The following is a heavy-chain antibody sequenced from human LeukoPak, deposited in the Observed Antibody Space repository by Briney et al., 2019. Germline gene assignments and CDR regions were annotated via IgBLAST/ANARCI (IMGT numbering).Heavy chain of an antibody. Sequence: ASVTVSFTASGYSFTVYYIHWVRQAPGQGLEWMGWINPDSGDTEYSQRFQGRITLTSDTSVTTAYMELSSLRSDDTAIFYCATVAPIRRFYFDFWGQGTLVTVSS. D-gene: IGHD3-3*01. V-gene: IGHV1-2*02. J-gene: IGHJ4*02. CDR1: GYSFTVYY. CDR2: INPDSGDT. CDR3: ATVAPIRRFYFDF.